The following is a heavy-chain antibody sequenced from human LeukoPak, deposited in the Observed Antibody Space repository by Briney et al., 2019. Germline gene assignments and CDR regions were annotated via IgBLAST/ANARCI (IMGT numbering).Heavy chain of an antibody. D-gene: IGHD2-15*01. Sequence: SETLSLTCTVSGGSISSYFWSWIRQPAGKGLEWVGRIYTSGTTSYNASLKSRVTMSVDTSKNQFSLKLSSVTAADTAVYYCARFGPPNCSGGSCLFDYWGQGTLVTVSS. CDR2: IYTSGTT. J-gene: IGHJ4*02. CDR1: GGSISSYF. CDR3: ARFGPPNCSGGSCLFDY. V-gene: IGHV4-4*07.